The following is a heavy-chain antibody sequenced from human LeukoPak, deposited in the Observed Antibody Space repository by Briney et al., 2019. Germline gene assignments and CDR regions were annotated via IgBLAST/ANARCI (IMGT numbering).Heavy chain of an antibody. V-gene: IGHV3-21*01. Sequence: GGSLRLSCAASEFTFSSYSMNWVRQAPGKGLEWVSSISSSSSHIYYADSVKGRFTISRDNAKNSLYLQMNSLRAEDTAVYYCARSFIAAAGTDYWGQGTLVTVSS. CDR2: ISSSSSHI. J-gene: IGHJ4*02. CDR3: ARSFIAAAGTDY. CDR1: EFTFSSYS. D-gene: IGHD6-13*01.